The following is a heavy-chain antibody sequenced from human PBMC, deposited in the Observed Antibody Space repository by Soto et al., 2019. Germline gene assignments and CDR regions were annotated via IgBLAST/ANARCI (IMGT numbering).Heavy chain of an antibody. Sequence: GGSLRLSCVASGFTFNKFAMTWVRQAPGKGLDWVAVINHSGSNTYYADPVKGRFTISRDNSKNTLYLQMDSVRVEDRAVYYCAKAILPDYYGSGTFDNWGQGTLVTVS. CDR1: GFTFNKFA. D-gene: IGHD3-10*01. J-gene: IGHJ4*02. V-gene: IGHV3-23*01. CDR2: INHSGSNT. CDR3: AKAILPDYYGSGTFDN.